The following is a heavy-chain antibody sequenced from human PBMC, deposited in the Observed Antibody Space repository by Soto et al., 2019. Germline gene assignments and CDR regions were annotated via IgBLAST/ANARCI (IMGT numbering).Heavy chain of an antibody. D-gene: IGHD3-10*01. CDR2: ISGSGGST. CDR1: GFTFSSYA. Sequence: GGSLRLSCAASGFTFSSYAMSWVRQAPGKGLEWVSAISGSGGSTYYAESVKGRFTISRDNSKNTLYLQMNSLRAEDTAVFYCAKDPSGAGYNWFDPWGQGTLVTVSS. V-gene: IGHV3-23*01. CDR3: AKDPSGAGYNWFDP. J-gene: IGHJ5*02.